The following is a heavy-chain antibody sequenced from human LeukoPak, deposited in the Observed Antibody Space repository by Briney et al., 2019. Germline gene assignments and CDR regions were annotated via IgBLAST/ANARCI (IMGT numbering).Heavy chain of an antibody. D-gene: IGHD5-18*01. CDR2: INHEGSEK. J-gene: IGHJ4*02. CDR3: ATPTIDRWAIVPAYYFDY. CDR1: GFTFRDYW. V-gene: IGHV3-7*01. Sequence: PGGPLRLSCGASGFTFRDYWMNWVRQSPGKALEGVANINHEGSEKYSVDSVKGRFTIYRDNAKNSLYLQMNTLRAEDTPVFYCATPTIDRWAIVPAYYFDYWGQGTLVTVSS.